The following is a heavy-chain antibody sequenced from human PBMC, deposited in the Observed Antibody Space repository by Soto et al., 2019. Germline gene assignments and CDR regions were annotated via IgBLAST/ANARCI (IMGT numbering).Heavy chain of an antibody. CDR2: ISGSGGST. CDR1: GFTFSSYA. D-gene: IGHD4-17*01. CDR3: ATMGLRWHPNSPEFPYYVDY. Sequence: EVQLLESGGGLVQPGGSLRLACAASGFTFSSYAMSWVRQAPGKGLAWVSAISGSGGSTYYADSVKGRFTISRDNSKNTLYLQMNSLRAEDTAVYYCATMGLRWHPNSPEFPYYVDYWGQGTLVTVSS. J-gene: IGHJ4*02. V-gene: IGHV3-23*01.